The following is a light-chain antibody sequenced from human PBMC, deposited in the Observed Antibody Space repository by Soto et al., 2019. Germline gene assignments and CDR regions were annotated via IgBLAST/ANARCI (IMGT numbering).Light chain of an antibody. J-gene: IGKJ3*01. Sequence: EVVMRQSPATLSVSPGERATLSCRASQSVSSNLAWYQQNPGQAPRLLIYGASTRATGIPARFSGSGSGTEFTLTISSLQSEDFAVYYCQQYNNWPLFTFGPGTKVD. V-gene: IGKV3-15*01. CDR1: QSVSSN. CDR2: GAS. CDR3: QQYNNWPLFT.